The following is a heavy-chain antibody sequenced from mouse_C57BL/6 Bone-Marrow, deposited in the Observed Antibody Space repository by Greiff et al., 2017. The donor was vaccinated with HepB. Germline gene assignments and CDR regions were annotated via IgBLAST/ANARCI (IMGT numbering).Heavy chain of an antibody. D-gene: IGHD1-1*01. CDR3: ARAPTVVAPYYFDY. CDR2: ISYDGSN. J-gene: IGHJ2*01. V-gene: IGHV3-6*01. CDR1: GYSITSGYY. Sequence: EVQLVESGPGLVKPSQSLSLTCSVTGYSITSGYYWNWIRQFPGNKLEWMGYISYDGSNNYNQSLKNRISITRDTSKNQFFLKLNSVTTEDTATYYCARAPTVVAPYYFDYWGQGTTLTVSS.